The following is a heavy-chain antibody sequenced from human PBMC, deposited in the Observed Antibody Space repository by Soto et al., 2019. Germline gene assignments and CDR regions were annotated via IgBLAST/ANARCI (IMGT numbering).Heavy chain of an antibody. J-gene: IGHJ5*02. Sequence: SETLSLTCTVSGGSISSYYWSWIRQPPGKGLEWIGYIYYSGSTNYNPSLKSRVTISVDTSKNQFSLKLSSVTAADTAVYYCARDRGYGDYDNWSDPWGQGTLVTVSS. V-gene: IGHV4-59*01. CDR2: IYYSGST. CDR1: GGSISSYY. D-gene: IGHD4-17*01. CDR3: ARDRGYGDYDNWSDP.